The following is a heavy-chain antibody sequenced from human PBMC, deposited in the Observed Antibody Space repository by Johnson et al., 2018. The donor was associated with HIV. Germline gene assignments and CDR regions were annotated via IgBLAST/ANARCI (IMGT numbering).Heavy chain of an antibody. CDR3: ARQTLRAFDI. J-gene: IGHJ3*02. Sequence: QVQLVESGGGVVRPGGSLRLSCAASGFTFSDYYMSWIRQAPGKGLEWVSYISSGDNTIYYADSVKGRFTISRDNSKNTLYLQMNSLRAEDTAVYYCARQTLRAFDIWGQGTMVTVSS. V-gene: IGHV3-11*04. CDR2: ISSGDNTI. CDR1: GFTFSDYY.